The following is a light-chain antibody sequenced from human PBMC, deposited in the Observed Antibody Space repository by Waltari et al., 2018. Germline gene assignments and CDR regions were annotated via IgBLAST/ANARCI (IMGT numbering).Light chain of an antibody. CDR3: QQYNSPTYT. V-gene: IGKV1-5*03. Sequence: DIQMTQSPSTLSASVGDRVTITCRASQSVSSWLAWNQQKPGKAPRLLIYKASSLQSGVPSRFSGSGSGTEFTLTISSLQPDDFAAYYCQQYNSPTYTFGQGTKLEIK. CDR2: KAS. J-gene: IGKJ2*01. CDR1: QSVSSW.